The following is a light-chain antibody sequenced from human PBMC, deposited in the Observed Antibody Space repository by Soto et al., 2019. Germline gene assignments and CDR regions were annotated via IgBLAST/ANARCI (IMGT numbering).Light chain of an antibody. CDR2: YVS. CDR3: NPYTSSITPYV. Sequence: QSALTQPASVSRSPGQSITISCPGNSSDVGGYNYVSWYQHHPGKAPKLMIYYVSNRPSGVSNRFSGSKSGDTASLTIFGLQAEDEADYYGNPYTSSITPYVFGTGTKVTVL. V-gene: IGLV2-14*03. J-gene: IGLJ1*01. CDR1: SSDVGGYNY.